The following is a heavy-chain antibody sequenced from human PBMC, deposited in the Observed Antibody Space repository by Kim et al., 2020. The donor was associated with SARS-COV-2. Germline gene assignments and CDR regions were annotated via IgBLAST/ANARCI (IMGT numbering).Heavy chain of an antibody. CDR3: ARDVLNGGLAFFDL. Sequence: AEAVKDRFTISRDNSENTMYLQMNSLTAEDAAVYYCARDVLNGGLAFFDLWGRGTLVTVSS. D-gene: IGHD4-17*01. J-gene: IGHJ2*01. V-gene: IGHV3-66*01.